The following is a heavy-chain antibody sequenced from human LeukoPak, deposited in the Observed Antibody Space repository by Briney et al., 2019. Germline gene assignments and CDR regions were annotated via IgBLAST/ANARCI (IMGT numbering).Heavy chain of an antibody. CDR2: IKQDGSEK. J-gene: IGHJ4*02. V-gene: IGHV3-7*01. CDR1: GFTFSSYW. Sequence: PGGSLRLSCAASGFTFSSYWMSWVRQAPGKGLEWVANIKQDGSEKYYVDSVKGRFTISRDNAKNSLYLQMNSLRAEDTAVYYCARGPLGYCSSTSCYLHPFDYWGQGTLVTGPS. D-gene: IGHD2-2*01. CDR3: ARGPLGYCSSTSCYLHPFDY.